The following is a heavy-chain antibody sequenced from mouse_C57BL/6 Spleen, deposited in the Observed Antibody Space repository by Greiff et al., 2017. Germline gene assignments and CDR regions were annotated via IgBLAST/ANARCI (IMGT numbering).Heavy chain of an antibody. CDR2: INPSSGYT. Sequence: VQLVESGAELARPGASVKMSCKASGYTFTSYTMHWVKQRPGQGLEWIGYINPSSGYTKYNQKFKDKATLTADKSSSTAYMQLSSLTSEDSAVYYCAREDSNYFDYWGQGTTRTVSS. D-gene: IGHD2-5*01. CDR3: AREDSNYFDY. J-gene: IGHJ2*01. CDR1: GYTFTSYT. V-gene: IGHV1-4*01.